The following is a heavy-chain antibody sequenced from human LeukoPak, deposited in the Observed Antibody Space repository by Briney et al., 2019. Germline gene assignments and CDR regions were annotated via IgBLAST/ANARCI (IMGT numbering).Heavy chain of an antibody. V-gene: IGHV1-18*01. Sequence: ASVKVSSKASGYTFPTYGITWVRQAPGQGLEWMGWISAHNGDTNYAQNLQGRVTMTTDTSTRTAYMELRSLTSDDTAVYYCASSGGIVAMVGGYYYGMDVWGQGTTVTVSS. CDR3: ASSGGIVAMVGGYYYGMDV. CDR1: GYTFPTYG. CDR2: ISAHNGDT. D-gene: IGHD5-12*01. J-gene: IGHJ6*02.